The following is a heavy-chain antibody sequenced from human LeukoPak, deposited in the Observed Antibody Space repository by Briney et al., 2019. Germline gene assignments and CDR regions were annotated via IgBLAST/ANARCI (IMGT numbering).Heavy chain of an antibody. J-gene: IGHJ6*02. CDR1: GFNFSSYA. V-gene: IGHV3-23*01. D-gene: IGHD7-27*01. CDR3: EHLGIRTIYYYGMDV. Sequence: GGSLRLSCAASGFNFSSYAVSWVRQAPGKGLEWVSTISVSGGSTYYADSVKGRFTISRDNSKNMLYLQMNSLRAEDTAVYYCEHLGIRTIYYYGMDVWGQGTTVTVSS. CDR2: ISVSGGST.